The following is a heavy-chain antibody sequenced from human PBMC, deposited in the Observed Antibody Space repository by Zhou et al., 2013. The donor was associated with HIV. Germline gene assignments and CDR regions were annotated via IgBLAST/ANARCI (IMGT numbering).Heavy chain of an antibody. Sequence: QVQLVQSGAEVKKPGASVKVSCKASGYTFTGYYMHWVRQAHGQGLEWMGWINRDNGGTKYAQKFQGRVTMTRDTSISTAYMELTRLTSDDTAVYYCARGANHYGSGRDYFDHWGQGTLVTVSS. V-gene: IGHV1-2*02. CDR2: INRDNGGT. CDR3: ARGANHYGSGRDYFDH. J-gene: IGHJ4*02. D-gene: IGHD3-10*01. CDR1: GYTFTGYY.